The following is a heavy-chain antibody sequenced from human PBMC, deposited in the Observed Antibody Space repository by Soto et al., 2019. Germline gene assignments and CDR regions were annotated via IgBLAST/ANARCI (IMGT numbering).Heavy chain of an antibody. V-gene: IGHV4-34*01. D-gene: IGHD3-10*01. CDR2: IDHGGSA. CDR3: AREVPGTDYYYMDV. CDR1: GGSLNGFQ. J-gene: IGHJ6*03. Sequence: QVHLQQWGAGLVRPSETLFLTCAVYGGSLNGFQWSWIRQAPGKRLEWIGQIDHGGSANYNPSLKSRVILSVDSSKSQLSLRVTSVTAADSAVYYCAREVPGTDYYYMDVWGKGTTVTVSS.